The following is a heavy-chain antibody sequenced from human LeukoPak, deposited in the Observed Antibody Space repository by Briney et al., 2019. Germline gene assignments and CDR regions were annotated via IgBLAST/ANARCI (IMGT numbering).Heavy chain of an antibody. CDR2: TKRNSRGT. CDR3: VRDLGDYSYGEDF. CDR1: GYIFSDYG. J-gene: IGHJ4*02. Sequence: GASVTVSCKASGYIFSDYGIHWLRQAPGQGPEWMGWTKRNSRGTNYAQKFQGRVTMTRDTSISTAYMELSGLRHDDTAVYYCVRDLGDYSYGEDFWGQGTLVTVSS. D-gene: IGHD5-18*01. V-gene: IGHV1-2*02.